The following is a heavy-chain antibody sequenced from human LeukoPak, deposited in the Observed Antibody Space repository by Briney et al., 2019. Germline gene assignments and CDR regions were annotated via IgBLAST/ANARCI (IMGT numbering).Heavy chain of an antibody. V-gene: IGHV7-4-1*02. CDR1: GYTFTSYA. D-gene: IGHD3-3*01. CDR2: INTNTGNP. J-gene: IGHJ6*03. CDR3: ARDLRPKYYDFWSGYYPHYYYYYMGV. Sequence: GASVKVSCKASGYTFTSYAMNWVRQAPGQGLEWMGWINTNTGNPTYAQGFTGRFVFSLDTSVSTAYLQISSLKAEDTAVYYCARDLRPKYYDFWSGYYPHYYYYYMGVWGKGTTVTVSS.